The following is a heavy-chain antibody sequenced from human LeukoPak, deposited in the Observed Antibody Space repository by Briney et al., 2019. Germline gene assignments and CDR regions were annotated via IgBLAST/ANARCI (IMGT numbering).Heavy chain of an antibody. D-gene: IGHD3-10*01. V-gene: IGHV1-2*06. Sequence: ASVKVSCKASGYTFTGYYMHWVRQAPGQGLEWMGRINPNSGGTNYAQKFQGRVTMTRDTSISTAYMELSRLRSDDTAVYYCARDYYGSGSYSSWYFDYWGQGTLATVSS. CDR1: GYTFTGYY. CDR2: INPNSGGT. CDR3: ARDYYGSGSYSSWYFDY. J-gene: IGHJ4*02.